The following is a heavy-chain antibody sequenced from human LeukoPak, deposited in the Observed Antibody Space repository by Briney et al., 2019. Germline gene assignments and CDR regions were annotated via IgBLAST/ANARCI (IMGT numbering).Heavy chain of an antibody. Sequence: GASVKVSCKASGYTFTGYYMRWVRQAPGQGLEWMGWINPNSGGTNYAQKFQGWVTMTRDTSISTAYMELSRLRSDDTAVYYCARGWDYGSGSSNFDYWGQGTLVTVSS. CDR2: INPNSGGT. J-gene: IGHJ4*02. V-gene: IGHV1-2*04. CDR3: ARGWDYGSGSSNFDY. D-gene: IGHD3-10*01. CDR1: GYTFTGYY.